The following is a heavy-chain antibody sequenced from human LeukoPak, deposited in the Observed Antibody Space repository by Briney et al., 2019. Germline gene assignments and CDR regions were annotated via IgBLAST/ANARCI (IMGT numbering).Heavy chain of an antibody. CDR3: ARDFQRMATIGVFDF. D-gene: IGHD5-24*01. V-gene: IGHV3-33*08. CDR2: IWYDGSNE. J-gene: IGHJ4*02. Sequence: SGGSLRLSCAASGFTFSSYGMHWVRQAPGKGLERVAVIWYDGSNEYSADSVKGRFTISRDNSKNTLYLQINSLTAEDTAVYYCARDFQRMATIGVFDFWGQGALVTVSS. CDR1: GFTFSSYG.